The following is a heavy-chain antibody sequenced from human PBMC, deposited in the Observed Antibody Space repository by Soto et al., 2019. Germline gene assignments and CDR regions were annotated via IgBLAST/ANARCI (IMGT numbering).Heavy chain of an antibody. CDR1: GFSYTSCS. CDR2: IVVGSGNT. CDR3: AAVDCSGGSCYSGYYFDY. J-gene: IGHJ4*02. D-gene: IGHD2-15*01. Sequence: SVQLSWKDSGFSYTSCSVQWVRQARGQRLEWIGWIVVGSGNTNYAQKFQERVTITRDMSTSTAYMELSSLRSEDTAVYYCAAVDCSGGSCYSGYYFDYWGQGTLVTVS. V-gene: IGHV1-58*01.